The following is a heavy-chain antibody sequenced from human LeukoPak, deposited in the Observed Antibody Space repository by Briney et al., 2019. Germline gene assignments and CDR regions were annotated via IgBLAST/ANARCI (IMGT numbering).Heavy chain of an antibody. J-gene: IGHJ4*02. CDR2: ISGYNGNT. V-gene: IGHV1-18*01. D-gene: IGHD3-22*01. Sequence: ASVKVSCKASGYIFSSYGISWVRQAPGQGLEWMGRISGYNGNTNYAQKFQDRVTMTTDTSTSTVYMEVRSLRSDDTAVYYWVRALNGYYSRSFDYWGQGTLVTVSS. CDR1: GYIFSSYG. CDR3: VRALNGYYSRSFDY.